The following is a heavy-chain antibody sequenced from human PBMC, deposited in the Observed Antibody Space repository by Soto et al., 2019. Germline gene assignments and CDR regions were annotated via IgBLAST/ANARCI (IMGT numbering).Heavy chain of an antibody. D-gene: IGHD3-16*01. CDR2: ISTRGSP. J-gene: IGHJ4*02. Sequence: QVQLQESGPGLVKPSETLSLTCTVSGGSIGSHYWSWIRQPPGKGLEWIGIISTRGSPNYNPSLKSRASMSLDMSKNQFSLKVTSVSAADTAIYYCGRNTIQLLSPGESRAGFLDYWGQGTLVAVSS. CDR1: GGSIGSHY. CDR3: GRNTIQLLSPGESRAGFLDY. V-gene: IGHV4-4*08.